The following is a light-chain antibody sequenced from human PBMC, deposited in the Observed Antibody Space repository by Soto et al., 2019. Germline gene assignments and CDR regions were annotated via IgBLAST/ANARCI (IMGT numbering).Light chain of an antibody. V-gene: IGKV1-9*01. CDR1: QDISRY. Sequence: QLTQSPSSLSASVGDSVTITCRASQDISRYLAWYQQKAGKAPKLLIYGTSTLQSGVPSRFSAFGSGTEFTLTISSLQPEDFATYHCQQLQRTPFTFGPGTTVDV. J-gene: IGKJ3*01. CDR2: GTS. CDR3: QQLQRTPFT.